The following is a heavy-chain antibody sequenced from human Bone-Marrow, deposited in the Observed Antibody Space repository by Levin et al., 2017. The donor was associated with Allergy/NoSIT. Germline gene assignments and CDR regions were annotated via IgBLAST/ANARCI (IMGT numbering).Heavy chain of an antibody. CDR2: IYTSGST. J-gene: IGHJ4*02. CDR1: GGSFSNYY. D-gene: IGHD1-26*01. V-gene: IGHV4-4*07. CDR3: ARVGRYSGSYAIDY. Sequence: PSETLSLTCTVSGGSFSNYYWNWIRQPAGKGLEWIGRIYTSGSTNYNPSLKSRLTMSVDTSKNQFSLRLKSISAADTAVYYCARVGRYSGSYAIDYWGQGILVIVSS.